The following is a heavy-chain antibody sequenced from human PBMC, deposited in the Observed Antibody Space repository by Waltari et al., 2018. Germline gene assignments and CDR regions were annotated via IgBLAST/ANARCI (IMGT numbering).Heavy chain of an antibody. CDR1: GGSISSSSYY. CDR3: ARDPGYYYDSSGIYYYYGMDV. Sequence: QLQLQESGPGLVKPSETLSLTCTVPGGSISSSSYYWGWIRQPPGKGLEWIGGTYYSGSTYYNPSLKSRVTIAVDTSKNQFSLKLSSVTAADTAVYYCARDPGYYYDSSGIYYYYGMDVWGQGTTVTVSS. D-gene: IGHD3-22*01. J-gene: IGHJ6*02. CDR2: TYYSGST. V-gene: IGHV4-39*02.